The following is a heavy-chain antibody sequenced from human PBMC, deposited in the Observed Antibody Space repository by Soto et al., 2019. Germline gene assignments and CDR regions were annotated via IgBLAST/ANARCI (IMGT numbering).Heavy chain of an antibody. Sequence: EVQLEESGGGLVQPGGSLKLSCAASGFTFSGSTIHWVRQTSGKGLEWDGRIPSKTNTYATAYAASVKGRFTISRDDSKNTAYLQMNSLKTEDTAVYYCTRQHLDVPVASAIDYWGQGTLVTVSS. J-gene: IGHJ4*02. CDR2: IPSKTNTYAT. CDR1: GFTFSGST. CDR3: TRQHLDVPVASAIDY. V-gene: IGHV3-73*02. D-gene: IGHD6-19*01.